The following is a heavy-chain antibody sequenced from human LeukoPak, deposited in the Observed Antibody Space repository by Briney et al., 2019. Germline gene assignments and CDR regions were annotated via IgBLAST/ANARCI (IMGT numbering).Heavy chain of an antibody. CDR3: ARRRERRRTDRFDYFDY. J-gene: IGHJ4*02. CDR1: GGSISSYF. V-gene: IGHV4-59*08. D-gene: IGHD1-26*01. Sequence: PSETLSLTCTVSGGSISSYFWSWFRQPPGKGLEWIGYISYSGSTNYNPSLKSRITIPLDTSKNQFSLKLSSVTAADTAVYYCARRRERRRTDRFDYFDYWGQGALVAVSS. CDR2: ISYSGST.